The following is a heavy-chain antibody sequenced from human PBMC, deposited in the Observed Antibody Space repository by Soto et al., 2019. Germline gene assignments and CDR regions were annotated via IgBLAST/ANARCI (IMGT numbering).Heavy chain of an antibody. J-gene: IGHJ6*02. Sequence: LVKVSCKASGGSFTYTLSWVRQAPGQGLEWMGGIIPIFGTANYAQKFQGRVTITADESTKTAYMELSTLRSEDTAVYYCARLHSHGTYGMDVWGQGTTVTVSS. CDR2: IIPIFGTA. D-gene: IGHD5-18*01. CDR1: GGSFTYT. V-gene: IGHV1-69*13. CDR3: ARLHSHGTYGMDV.